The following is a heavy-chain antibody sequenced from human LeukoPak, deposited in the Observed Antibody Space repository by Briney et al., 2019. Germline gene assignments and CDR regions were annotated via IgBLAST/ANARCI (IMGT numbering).Heavy chain of an antibody. CDR3: ARLYTSGWHVDY. Sequence: SETLSLTCTVSGGSIYSSSYYWGWIRQPPGKGLEWIGSIYYSGSTYYNPSLKSRVTISGDTSKNQFSLELSSVTAADAAVYYCARLYTSGWHVDYWGQGTLATVSS. CDR1: GGSIYSSSYY. J-gene: IGHJ4*02. CDR2: IYYSGST. V-gene: IGHV4-39*01. D-gene: IGHD6-19*01.